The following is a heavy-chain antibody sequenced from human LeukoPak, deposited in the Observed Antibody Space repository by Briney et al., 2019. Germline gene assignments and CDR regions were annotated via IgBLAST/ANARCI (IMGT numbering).Heavy chain of an antibody. CDR2: ITRSSSAR. CDR3: ATQWELHPAF. J-gene: IGHJ4*02. Sequence: GGSLRLSCAATGFTFSSYSMNWVRQAPGKGLEWVSYITRSSSARYYADSVKGRFTISRDNAKNSLYLQMNSLRAEDTAVYYCATQWELHPAFWGQGTLVTVSS. CDR1: GFTFSSYS. D-gene: IGHD1-26*01. V-gene: IGHV3-48*01.